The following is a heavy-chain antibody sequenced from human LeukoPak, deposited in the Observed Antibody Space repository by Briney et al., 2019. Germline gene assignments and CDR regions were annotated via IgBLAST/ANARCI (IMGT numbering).Heavy chain of an antibody. D-gene: IGHD3-3*01. CDR3: SRDRSVLEYVQH. CDR2: ISHRGHV. CDR1: GYSISSGYS. J-gene: IGHJ1*01. V-gene: IGHV4-38-2*02. Sequence: SETLSLTCTVSGYSISSGYSWGWIRQPPGKGLEWIGSISHRGHVYYNPTLKRRVTIPVDTSKNQLSLRLTAVTCAGTAVDHCSRDRSVLEYVQHWGQGTLVTVSS.